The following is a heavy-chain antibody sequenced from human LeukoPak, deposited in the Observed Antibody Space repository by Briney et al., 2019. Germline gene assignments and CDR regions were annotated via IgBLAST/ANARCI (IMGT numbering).Heavy chain of an antibody. J-gene: IGHJ5*02. D-gene: IGHD1/OR15-1a*01. CDR1: GFTVSSNY. V-gene: IGHV3-66*02. CDR2: IYSGGGT. CDR3: ARGITGTNNWFDP. Sequence: PGGSLRLSCAASGFTVSSNYMTWVRQAPGKGLEWVSLIYSGGGTYYADSVKGRFTISRDNSKNTLYLRMNSLRAEDTAVYYCARGITGTNNWFDPWGQGTLVTVSS.